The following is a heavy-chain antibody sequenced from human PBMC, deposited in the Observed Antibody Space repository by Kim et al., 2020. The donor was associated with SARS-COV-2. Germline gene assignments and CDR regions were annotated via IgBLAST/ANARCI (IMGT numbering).Heavy chain of an antibody. D-gene: IGHD6-13*01. CDR3: AREYSGSSSWFPYFDY. CDR1: GFTVSSNY. Sequence: GGSLRLSCAASGFTVSSNYMSWVRQAPGKGLEWVSVIYSGGSTYYADSVKGRFTISRDNSKNTLYLQMNSLRAEDTAVYYCAREYSGSSSWFPYFDYWGQGTLVTVSS. V-gene: IGHV3-53*01. CDR2: IYSGGST. J-gene: IGHJ4*02.